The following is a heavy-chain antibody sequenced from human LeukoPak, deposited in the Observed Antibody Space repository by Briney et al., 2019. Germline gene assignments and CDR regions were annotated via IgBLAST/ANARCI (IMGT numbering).Heavy chain of an antibody. CDR3: ARGDHLYNILTGYYTFFDY. CDR1: GGSISNYY. D-gene: IGHD3-9*01. CDR2: IYYSGST. J-gene: IGHJ4*02. V-gene: IGHV4-59*01. Sequence: PSETLSLTCTVSGGSISNYYWSWIRQPPGKGLEWIGYIYYSGSTNYNPSLKSRVTISVDTSKNQFSLKLSSVTAADTAVYYCARGDHLYNILTGYYTFFDYWGQGTLVTVSS.